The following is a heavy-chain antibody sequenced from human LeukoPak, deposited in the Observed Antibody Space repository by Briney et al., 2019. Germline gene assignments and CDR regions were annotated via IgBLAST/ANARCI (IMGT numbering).Heavy chain of an antibody. CDR2: INPSGGST. CDR3: ARGLYCGGDCYSFDY. D-gene: IGHD2-21*02. Sequence: ASVKVSCKASGYTFTSYYMHWVRQAPGQGLEWMGIINPSGGSTSYVQKFQGRVTMTRDTSISTAYMELSRLRSDDTAVYYCARGLYCGGDCYSFDYWGQGTLVTVSS. V-gene: IGHV1-46*01. CDR1: GYTFTSYY. J-gene: IGHJ4*02.